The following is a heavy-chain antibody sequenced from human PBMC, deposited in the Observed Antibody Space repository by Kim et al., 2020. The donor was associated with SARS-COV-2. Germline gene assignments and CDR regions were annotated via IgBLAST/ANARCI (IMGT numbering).Heavy chain of an antibody. Sequence: GGRGYAPTFQGRLTVTRDTSTSPVFMELSSLRSEATVVYYCAREGAHKFDYWGQGTPVTVSS. V-gene: IGHV1-46*01. J-gene: IGHJ4*02. CDR3: AREGAHKFDY. CDR2: GGR.